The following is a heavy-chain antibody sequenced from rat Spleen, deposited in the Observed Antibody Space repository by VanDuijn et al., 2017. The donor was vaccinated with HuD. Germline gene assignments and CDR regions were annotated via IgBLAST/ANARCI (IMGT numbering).Heavy chain of an antibody. CDR3: ARSRNNWAHFDY. V-gene: IGHV5-62*01. Sequence: VQLVESGGGLVQPGKSLKLSCSASGFTFSSYGMHWIRQAPGKGLDWVAYISSSSGTVYADAVKGRFTISRDNAKNTLYLQLNSLKSEDTAIYYCARSRNNWAHFDYWGQGVMVTVSS. J-gene: IGHJ2*01. D-gene: IGHD1-5*01. CDR1: GFTFSSYG. CDR2: ISSSSGT.